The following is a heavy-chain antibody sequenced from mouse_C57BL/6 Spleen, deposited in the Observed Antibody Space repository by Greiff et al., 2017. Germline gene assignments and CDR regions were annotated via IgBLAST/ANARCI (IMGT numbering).Heavy chain of an antibody. CDR1: GYTFTSYW. CDR2: IYPGSGST. Sequence: QVQLQQSGAELVKPGASVKMSCKASGYTFTSYWITWVKQRPGQGLEWIGDIYPGSGSTNYNEKFKSKATLTVDTSSSTAYMQLSSLTSEDSAVYYCARWSRDSSGSFDYWGQGTTLTVSS. J-gene: IGHJ2*01. D-gene: IGHD3-2*02. V-gene: IGHV1-55*01. CDR3: ARWSRDSSGSFDY.